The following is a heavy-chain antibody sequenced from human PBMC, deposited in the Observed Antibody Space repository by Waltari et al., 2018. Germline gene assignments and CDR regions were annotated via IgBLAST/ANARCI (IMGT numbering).Heavy chain of an antibody. CDR1: CASSSGYY. V-gene: IGHV4-34*01. Sequence: QVQLQQWGAGLLKPSETLSLTCAVYCASSSGYYWSWTRQPPGKGLEWIGEINHSGSTNYNPSLKSRVTISVDTSKNQFSLKLSSVTAADTAVYYCARGGRAAGHMDVWGKGTTVTVSS. CDR2: INHSGST. J-gene: IGHJ6*03. CDR3: ARGGRAAGHMDV. D-gene: IGHD6-13*01.